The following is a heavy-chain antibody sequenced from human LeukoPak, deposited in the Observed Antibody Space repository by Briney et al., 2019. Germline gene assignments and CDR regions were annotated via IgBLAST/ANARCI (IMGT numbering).Heavy chain of an antibody. V-gene: IGHV4-59*01. J-gene: IGHJ5*02. CDR1: GDSISSYY. Sequence: SETLSLTCTVSGDSISSYYWSWIRQPPGKGLEWLGYIHSSGNTRYNPSLRSRVTMSVDTSKNQFSLKLNSVTATDTAVYYCGRAGRYCSGGSCYGENWFDPWGQGTLVTVSS. D-gene: IGHD2-15*01. CDR3: GRAGRYCSGGSCYGENWFDP. CDR2: IHSSGNT.